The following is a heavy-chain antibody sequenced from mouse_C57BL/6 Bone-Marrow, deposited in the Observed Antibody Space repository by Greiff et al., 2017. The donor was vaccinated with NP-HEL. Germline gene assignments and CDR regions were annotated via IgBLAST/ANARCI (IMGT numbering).Heavy chain of an antibody. CDR3: ARSGTTVVAHWYFDV. CDR1: GYAFSSYW. D-gene: IGHD1-1*01. Sequence: VQLQESGAELVKPGASVKISCKASGYAFSSYWMNWVKQRPGKGLEWIGQIYPGDGDTNYNGKFKGKATLTVDKPSSTAYMQLSSLTSEDSAVYYCARSGTTVVAHWYFDVWGTGTTVTVSS. V-gene: IGHV1-80*01. CDR2: IYPGDGDT. J-gene: IGHJ1*03.